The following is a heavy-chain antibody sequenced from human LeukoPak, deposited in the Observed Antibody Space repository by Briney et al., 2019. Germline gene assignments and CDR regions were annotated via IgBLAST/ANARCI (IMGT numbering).Heavy chain of an antibody. Sequence: PSETLSLTCIVFGGSISSYYWSWIRQPPGKGLEWIGYIYSSGSTDYNPSLKSRATISLDTSNHQFSLKLISVTAADTAVYYCARHVGIHLWSLYFDYWGQGPLVTVSS. D-gene: IGHD5-18*01. CDR3: ARHVGIHLWSLYFDY. CDR1: GGSISSYY. V-gene: IGHV4-59*08. J-gene: IGHJ4*02. CDR2: IYSSGST.